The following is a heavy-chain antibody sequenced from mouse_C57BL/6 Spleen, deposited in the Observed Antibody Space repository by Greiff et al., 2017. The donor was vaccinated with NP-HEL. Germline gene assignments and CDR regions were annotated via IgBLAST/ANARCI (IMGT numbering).Heavy chain of an antibody. V-gene: IGHV1-82*01. CDR3: ARIPTMVTGAMDY. Sequence: VQLQESGPELVKPGASVKISCKASGYAFSSSWMNWVKQRPGKGLEWIGRIYPGDGDTNYNGKFKGKATLTADKSSSTAYMQLSSLTSEDSAVYFCARIPTMVTGAMDYWGQGTSVTVSS. J-gene: IGHJ4*01. CDR2: IYPGDGDT. CDR1: GYAFSSSW. D-gene: IGHD2-13*01.